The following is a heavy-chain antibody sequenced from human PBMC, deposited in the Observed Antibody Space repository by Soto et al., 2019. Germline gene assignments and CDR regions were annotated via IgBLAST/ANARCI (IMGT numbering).Heavy chain of an antibody. D-gene: IGHD5-12*01. V-gene: IGHV3-30-3*01. CDR3: ARDRWGGYDSWRRGFDY. J-gene: IGHJ4*02. CDR1: GFTFSSYA. Sequence: QVQLVESGGGVVQPGRSLRLSCAASGFTFSSYAMHWVRQAPGKGLEWVAVISYDGSNKYYADSVKGRFTISRDNSKNTLYLQMNSLRAEDTAVYYCARDRWGGYDSWRRGFDYWGQGTLVTVSS. CDR2: ISYDGSNK.